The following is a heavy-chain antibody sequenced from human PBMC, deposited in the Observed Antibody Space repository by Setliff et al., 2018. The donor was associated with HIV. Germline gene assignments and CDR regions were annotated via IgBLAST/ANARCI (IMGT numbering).Heavy chain of an antibody. J-gene: IGHJ4*02. CDR3: ATSFGSGVAPFDN. Sequence: SVKVSCKASEDTFNSYTIHWVRQTPGQGLEWMGRTIPVLSMSNFALKFQGRGSIFADKSTSSAYLGLNGLTSEDTAIYYCATSFGSGVAPFDNWGQGTLVTVSS. CDR1: EDTFNSYT. D-gene: IGHD3-10*01. V-gene: IGHV1-69*02. CDR2: TIPVLSMS.